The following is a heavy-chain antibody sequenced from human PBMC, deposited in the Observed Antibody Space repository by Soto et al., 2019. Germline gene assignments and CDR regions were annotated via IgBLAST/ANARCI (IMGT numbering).Heavy chain of an antibody. V-gene: IGHV1-69*13. CDR2: IIPIFGTA. D-gene: IGHD1-26*01. Sequence: GASVKVSCKASGGTFSSYEISWVRQAPGQGLEWMGGIIPIFGTANYAQKLQGRVTITADESTSTAYMELSSLRSEDTAVYYCAREGYEVGATAEAYYFDYWGQGTLVTVSS. J-gene: IGHJ4*02. CDR1: GGTFSSYE. CDR3: AREGYEVGATAEAYYFDY.